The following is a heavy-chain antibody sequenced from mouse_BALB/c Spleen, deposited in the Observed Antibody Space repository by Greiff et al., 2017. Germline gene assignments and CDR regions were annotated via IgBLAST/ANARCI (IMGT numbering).Heavy chain of an antibody. CDR1: GFTFSSYT. Sequence: EVKLVESGGGLVQPGGSLKLSCAASGFTFSSYTMSWVRQTPEKRLEWVAYISNGGGSTYYPDTVKGRFTISRDNAKNTLYLQMSSLKSEDTAMYYCARQDGYYAWFAYWGHGTLVTVSA. J-gene: IGHJ3*01. CDR2: ISNGGGST. V-gene: IGHV5-12-2*01. CDR3: ARQDGYYAWFAY. D-gene: IGHD2-3*01.